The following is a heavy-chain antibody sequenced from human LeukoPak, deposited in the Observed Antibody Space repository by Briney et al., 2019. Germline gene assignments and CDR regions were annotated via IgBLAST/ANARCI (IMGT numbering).Heavy chain of an antibody. CDR1: GFTFSDHW. V-gene: IGHV3-7*01. D-gene: IGHD3-22*01. J-gene: IGHJ3*02. CDR3: ARDLKRRVYYDSSGSDDAFDI. Sequence: PGGSLRLSCAASGFTFSDHWMSWVRQAPGKGLEWVANIKEDGNEKYYADSVKGRFTISRDNTKNSLYLQMNSLRAEDTAVYYCARDLKRRVYYDSSGSDDAFDIWGQGTMVTVSS. CDR2: IKEDGNEK.